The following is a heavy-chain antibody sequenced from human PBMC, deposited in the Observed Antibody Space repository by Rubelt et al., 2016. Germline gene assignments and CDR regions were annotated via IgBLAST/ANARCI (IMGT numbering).Heavy chain of an antibody. D-gene: IGHD6-13*01. V-gene: IGHV3-66*01. J-gene: IGHJ2*01. Sequence: EVQLVESGGGLVKPGGSLRLSCAASGFTVSSNYMSWVRQAPGKGLEWVSVIYSGGSTYYADSVKGRFTISRDNAKNSLYLQMNSLRAEDTAVYYCARDKLEGWYFDLWGRGTLVTVSS. CDR2: IYSGGST. CDR3: ARDKLEGWYFDL. CDR1: GFTVSSNY.